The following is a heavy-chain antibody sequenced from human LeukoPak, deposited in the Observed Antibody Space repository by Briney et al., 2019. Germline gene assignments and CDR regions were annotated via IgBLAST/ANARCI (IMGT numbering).Heavy chain of an antibody. CDR3: AKDYRTTTTYSRLDY. CDR2: ISWNSARI. Sequence: GRSLRLSCAASGFTFDNYAMHWVRQAPGKGLEWVSGISWNSARIDYADSVKGRFTISRDNAKNSLYLQMNSLRAEDSAFYYCAKDYRTTTTYSRLDYWGQGTLVSVSS. J-gene: IGHJ4*02. D-gene: IGHD2/OR15-2a*01. V-gene: IGHV3-9*01. CDR1: GFTFDNYA.